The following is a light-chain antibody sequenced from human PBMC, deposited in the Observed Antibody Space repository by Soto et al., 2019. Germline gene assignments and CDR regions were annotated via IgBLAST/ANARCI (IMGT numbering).Light chain of an antibody. V-gene: IGLV2-14*01. CDR3: CSYTGISTHV. J-gene: IGLJ1*01. Sequence: QSALSQPASVSGSPGQSITISCTGTSSDVGAYNFVSWYQRHPGKAPKLIIFEVSYRPSGVSNRFSGSKSANRASLTISGLQAEDEADYYCCSYTGISTHVFGTGTKLTVL. CDR2: EVS. CDR1: SSDVGAYNF.